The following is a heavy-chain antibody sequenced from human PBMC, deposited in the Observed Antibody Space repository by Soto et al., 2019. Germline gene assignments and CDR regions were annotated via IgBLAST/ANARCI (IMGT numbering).Heavy chain of an antibody. Sequence: GGSLRLSCAASGFTFSSYAMSWVRQAPGKGLEWVSAISGSGGSTYYADSVKGRFTISRDNSKNTLYLQMNSLRAEDTAVYYCAKDETPPELLWFGRWEIGYFDLWGRGTLVTVSS. J-gene: IGHJ2*01. CDR2: ISGSGGST. CDR1: GFTFSSYA. D-gene: IGHD3-10*01. V-gene: IGHV3-23*01. CDR3: AKDETPPELLWFGRWEIGYFDL.